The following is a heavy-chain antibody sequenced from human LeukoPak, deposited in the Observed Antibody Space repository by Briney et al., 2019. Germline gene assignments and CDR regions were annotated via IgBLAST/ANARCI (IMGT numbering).Heavy chain of an antibody. CDR2: ISGGGAGT. D-gene: IGHD3-22*01. CDR1: GLSFGFYA. V-gene: IGHV3-23*01. Sequence: GGSLRLSCAASGLSFGFYAMSWVRQAPGKGLEWVSSISGGGAGTYYADSVRGRFTISRDNAKNSLYLQMTSLRDEDTAVYYCARDRSSGYYGNSDYWGQGTLVTVSS. CDR3: ARDRSSGYYGNSDY. J-gene: IGHJ4*02.